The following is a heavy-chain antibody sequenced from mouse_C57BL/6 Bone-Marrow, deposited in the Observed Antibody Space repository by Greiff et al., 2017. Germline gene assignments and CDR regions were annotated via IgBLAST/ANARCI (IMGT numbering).Heavy chain of an antibody. CDR3: ARGETTTVVADWYFDV. V-gene: IGHV1-36*01. CDR1: GFTFTDYY. D-gene: IGHD1-1*01. J-gene: IGHJ1*03. Sequence: EVQLQQSGPVLVKPGPSVKISCKASGFTFTDYYMHWVKQSHGKSLEWIGLVYPYNGGTSYNQKFKGKATLTVDTSSSTAYMELNSLTSEDSAVYYCARGETTTVVADWYFDVWGTGTTVTVSS. CDR2: VYPYNGGT.